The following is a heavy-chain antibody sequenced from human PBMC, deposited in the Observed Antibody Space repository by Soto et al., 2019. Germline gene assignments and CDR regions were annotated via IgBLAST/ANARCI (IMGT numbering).Heavy chain of an antibody. D-gene: IGHD4-4*01. J-gene: IGHJ6*02. Sequence: QVQLQESGPGLVKPSETLSLTCTVSGGSISSYYWSWIRQPAGKGLEWIGRIYTSGSTNYNPSLKSRVTMSVDTSKNQFSLKLSSVTAADTAVYYCARGTTPDYSTSGFYYYYGMDVWGQGTTVTVSS. CDR2: IYTSGST. V-gene: IGHV4-4*07. CDR1: GGSISSYY. CDR3: ARGTTPDYSTSGFYYYYGMDV.